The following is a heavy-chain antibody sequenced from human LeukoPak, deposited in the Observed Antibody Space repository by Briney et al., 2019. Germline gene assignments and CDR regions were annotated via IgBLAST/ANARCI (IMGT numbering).Heavy chain of an antibody. Sequence: GGSLRLSCAASGFTFSSYWMSWVRQAPGKGLEWVANIKQDGSEKYYVDSVKGRFTISRDNAKNSLYLQMNSLRAEDTAVYYCAREPHLVGVIMFGTDYWGQGTLVTVSS. D-gene: IGHD3-10*01. CDR3: AREPHLVGVIMFGTDY. CDR1: GFTFSSYW. V-gene: IGHV3-7*01. J-gene: IGHJ4*02. CDR2: IKQDGSEK.